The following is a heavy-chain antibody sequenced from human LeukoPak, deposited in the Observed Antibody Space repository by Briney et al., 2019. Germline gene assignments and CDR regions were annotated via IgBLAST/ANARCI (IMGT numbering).Heavy chain of an antibody. CDR1: GYSFTNYL. CDR2: IYPGDSDT. CDR3: ARPRGMATYRNAFDI. Sequence: PGESLKISCKGSGYSFTNYLIAWVRQMPGKGLEWMGIIYPGDSDTRYRPSFQDQVTISADKSISTAYLQWSSLKASDTAMYYCARPRGMATYRNAFDIWGQGTMVTVSS. D-gene: IGHD5-24*01. J-gene: IGHJ3*02. V-gene: IGHV5-51*01.